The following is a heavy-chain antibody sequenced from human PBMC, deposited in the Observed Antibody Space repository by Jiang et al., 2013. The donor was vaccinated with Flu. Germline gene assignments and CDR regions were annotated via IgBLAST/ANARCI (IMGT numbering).Heavy chain of an antibody. CDR3: TRIPKYGMDV. J-gene: IGHJ6*02. CDR1: GGSISSSNW. D-gene: IGHD2-2*01. Sequence: GLVKPSGTLSLTCTVSGGSISSSNWWIWVRQPPGKGLEWIGEIFHSGSPNYNPSLQSRVTISVDKSKNQFSLKLNSVTAADAAVYYCTRIPKYGMDVWGQGTTVTVSS. V-gene: IGHV4-4*02. CDR2: IFHSGSP.